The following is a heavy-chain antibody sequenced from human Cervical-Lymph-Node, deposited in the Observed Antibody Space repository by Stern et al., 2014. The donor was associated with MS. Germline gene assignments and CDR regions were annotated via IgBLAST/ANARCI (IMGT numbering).Heavy chain of an antibody. V-gene: IGHV1-18*01. CDR1: GYTFTNYG. CDR2: ITAYDGNT. D-gene: IGHD1-14*01. Sequence: QVQLVQSGAEVKKPGASVNVSCKASGYTFTNYGISWVRQAPGQGLEWMGWITAYDGNTRSAPKFQDRVTLTTDTSTGTAYMELRSLNSDDTAVYFCARPVPSIRTLDYWGQGTLVTVSS. CDR3: ARPVPSIRTLDY. J-gene: IGHJ4*02.